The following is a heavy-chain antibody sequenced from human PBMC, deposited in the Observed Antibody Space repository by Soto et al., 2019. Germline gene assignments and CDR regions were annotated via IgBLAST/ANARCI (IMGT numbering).Heavy chain of an antibody. V-gene: IGHV4-59*08. D-gene: IGHD3-10*01. Sequence: SETLSLTCTVSGGSISSYYWSWIRQPPGKGLEWIGYIYYSGSTNYGPSLKSRVTISVDTSKNQFSLKLSSVTAADTAVYYCARHGSRVPFDIWGQATMVTVSS. CDR1: GGSISSYY. CDR2: IYYSGST. CDR3: ARHGSRVPFDI. J-gene: IGHJ3*02.